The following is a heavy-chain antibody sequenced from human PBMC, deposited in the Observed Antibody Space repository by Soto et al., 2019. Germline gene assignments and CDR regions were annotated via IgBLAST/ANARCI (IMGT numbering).Heavy chain of an antibody. D-gene: IGHD1-20*01. CDR3: ARSAITGGLGY. J-gene: IGHJ4*02. V-gene: IGHV4-39*01. CDR2: IYYSGST. CDR1: GGSISSSSYY. Sequence: SETLSLTCTVSGGSISSSSYYWGWIRQPPGKGLEWIGSIYYSGSTYYNPSLKSRVTISVDTSKHQFSLKLSSVTAADTAVYYCARSAITGGLGYWGQGTLVTVSS.